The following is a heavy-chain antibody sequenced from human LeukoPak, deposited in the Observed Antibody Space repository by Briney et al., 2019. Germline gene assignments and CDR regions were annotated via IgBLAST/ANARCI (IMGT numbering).Heavy chain of an antibody. V-gene: IGHV1-46*01. J-gene: IGHJ4*02. CDR1: GYTFTSYY. Sequence: ASVKVSCKASGYTFTSYYMHWVRQAPGQGLEWMGIINPSGGSTSYAQEFQGRVTMTRDMSTSTVYMELSSLRSEDTAVYYCARTYYYDSSGRSNYFDYWGQGTLVTVSS. D-gene: IGHD3-22*01. CDR3: ARTYYYDSSGRSNYFDY. CDR2: INPSGGST.